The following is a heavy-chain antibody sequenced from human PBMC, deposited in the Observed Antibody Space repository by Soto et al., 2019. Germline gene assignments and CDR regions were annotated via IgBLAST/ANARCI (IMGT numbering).Heavy chain of an antibody. Sequence: PGESLKISSKGSGYSFSNYWIVWVRQMPGKGLEWMGITYPGDFDTRYSPSFQGQVTISADKSISTAYLQWSSLKASDTAMYYCARRCSGGSCYSSHYYYGLDVWGQGTTVTVSS. CDR3: ARRCSGGSCYSSHYYYGLDV. CDR1: GYSFSNYW. J-gene: IGHJ6*01. D-gene: IGHD2-15*01. V-gene: IGHV5-51*01. CDR2: TYPGDFDT.